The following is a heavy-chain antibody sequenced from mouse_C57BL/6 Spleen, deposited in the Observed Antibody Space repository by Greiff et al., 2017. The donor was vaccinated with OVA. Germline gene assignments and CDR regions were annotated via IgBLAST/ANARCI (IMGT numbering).Heavy chain of an antibody. D-gene: IGHD1-1*01. Sequence: EVQLQQSGPELVKPGASVKISCKASGYTFTDYYMNWVKQSHGKSLEWIGDINPNNGGTSYNQKFKGKATLTVDKSSSTAYMELRSLTSEDSAVYYCARSAPKNQLLAWFAYWGQGTLVTVSA. J-gene: IGHJ3*01. CDR3: ARSAPKNQLLAWFAY. CDR2: INPNNGGT. V-gene: IGHV1-26*01. CDR1: GYTFTDYY.